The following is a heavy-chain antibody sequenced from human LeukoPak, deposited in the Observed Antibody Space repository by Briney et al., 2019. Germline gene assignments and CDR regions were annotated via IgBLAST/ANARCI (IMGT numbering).Heavy chain of an antibody. CDR3: ARVGYNGWNFEN. D-gene: IGHD5-12*01. V-gene: IGHV3-7*01. CDR1: GFTFSSYW. J-gene: IGHJ4*02. CDR2: ISQDVSHK. Sequence: PGGSLRHSCAASGFTFSSYWMSWVRQAPGKGLQSVAYISQDVSHKYYVDSVKGRFTISRDNAKNSLHLEMNSLRAEDTALYYCARVGYNGWNFENWGQGTLVTVSS.